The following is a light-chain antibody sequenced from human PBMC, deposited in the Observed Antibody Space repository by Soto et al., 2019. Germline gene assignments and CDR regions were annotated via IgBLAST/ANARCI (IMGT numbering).Light chain of an antibody. CDR2: DAS. J-gene: IGKJ3*01. Sequence: DIQMTQSPSSLSASVGDRVTITCQASQDISNYLNWYQQKPGKAPKLLIYDASNLETGVPSRFSGSRSGTEFTLTISGLQPEDMAPYYCQQYDNLPGFGPGTKVDIK. CDR3: QQYDNLPG. V-gene: IGKV1-33*01. CDR1: QDISNY.